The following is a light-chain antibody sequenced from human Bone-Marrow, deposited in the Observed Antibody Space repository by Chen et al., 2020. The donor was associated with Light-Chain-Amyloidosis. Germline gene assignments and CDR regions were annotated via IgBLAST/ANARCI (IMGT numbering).Light chain of an antibody. J-gene: IGKJ2*01. CDR3: QQSLSIPRT. CDR2: SAS. CDR1: QSISTY. V-gene: IGKV1-39*01. Sequence: DIQMTQSPSSLSASVGDRVTITYRASQSISTYLNWYQYKPGKIPKLLIYSASTLQSGVPSRFSGSGSVTDFTLTISSLQAEDFAIYYCQQSLSIPRTFGQGTKLEMK.